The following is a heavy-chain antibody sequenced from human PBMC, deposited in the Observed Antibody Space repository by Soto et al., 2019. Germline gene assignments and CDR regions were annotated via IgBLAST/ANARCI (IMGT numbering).Heavy chain of an antibody. V-gene: IGHV1-69*02. CDR3: ASLTPDPEGIAVAGRDPYGMDV. CDR1: GGTFSSYT. Sequence: SVKVSCKASGGTFSSYTISWVRQAPGQGLEWMGRIIPILGIANYAQKFQGRVTITADKSTSTAYMELSSLRSEDTAVYYCASLTPDPEGIAVAGRDPYGMDVWGQGTTVIVSS. D-gene: IGHD6-19*01. CDR2: IIPILGIA. J-gene: IGHJ6*02.